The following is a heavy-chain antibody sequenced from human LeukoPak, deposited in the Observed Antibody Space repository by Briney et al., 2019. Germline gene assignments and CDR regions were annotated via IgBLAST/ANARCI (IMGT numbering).Heavy chain of an antibody. V-gene: IGHV3-21*01. CDR1: GFTFSSYS. CDR3: ARHGVVVVPAASVPRPYYYYYGMDA. Sequence: PGGSLRLSCAASGFTFSSYSMNWVRQAPGKGLEWVSSISSSSSYIYYADSVKGRFTISRDNAKNSLYLQMNSLRAEDTAVYYCARHGVVVVPAASVPRPYYYYYGMDAWGQGTTVTVSS. J-gene: IGHJ6*02. CDR2: ISSSSSYI. D-gene: IGHD2-2*01.